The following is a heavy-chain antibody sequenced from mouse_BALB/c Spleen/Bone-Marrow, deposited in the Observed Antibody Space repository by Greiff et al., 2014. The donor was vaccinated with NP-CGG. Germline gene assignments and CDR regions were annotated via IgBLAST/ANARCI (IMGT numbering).Heavy chain of an antibody. J-gene: IGHJ4*01. D-gene: IGHD2-1*01. V-gene: IGHV5-15*02. CDR2: ISNLAYSI. CDR3: ARETTRGAMDY. Sequence: DVMLVESGGALVQPGGSRKLSCAVSGFTFSDYGMAWVRQAPGKGPEWVAFISNLAYSIYYTDTVTGRFTISRENAKNTLYLEMSSLRSEDTAMYYCARETTRGAMDYWGQGTSVTVSS. CDR1: GFTFSDYG.